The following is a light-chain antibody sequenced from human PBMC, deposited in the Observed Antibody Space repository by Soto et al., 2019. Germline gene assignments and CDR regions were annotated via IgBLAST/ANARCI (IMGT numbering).Light chain of an antibody. CDR2: DSS. Sequence: EAVLTQSPATLSLSPGERATLSCRASESVRDESGWYQQNPGQAPRLLIFDSSNRATGIPARFSGSGYGTDFTLSISSLEPEDFAVYYCQQRLSWPITFGQGTRREIK. CDR3: QQRLSWPIT. CDR1: ESVRDE. V-gene: IGKV3-11*01. J-gene: IGKJ5*01.